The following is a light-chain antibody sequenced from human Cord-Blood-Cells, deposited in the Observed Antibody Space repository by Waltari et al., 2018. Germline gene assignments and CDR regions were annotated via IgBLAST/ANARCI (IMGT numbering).Light chain of an antibody. V-gene: IGLV2-14*01. CDR1: SSDVGGYNY. CDR2: DVS. J-gene: IGLJ3*02. CDR3: SSYTSSSTWV. Sequence: QSALTQPASVSGSPGQSITISCTGTSSDVGGYNYVSCYQQHPGKAPKLMIYDVSKRPSGVSNRFSGSKSGNTDSLTISGLQAEDEADYYCSSYTSSSTWVFGGGTKLTVL.